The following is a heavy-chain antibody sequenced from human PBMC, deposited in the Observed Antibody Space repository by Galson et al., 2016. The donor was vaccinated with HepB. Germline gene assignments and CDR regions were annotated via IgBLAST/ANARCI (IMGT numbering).Heavy chain of an antibody. V-gene: IGHV3-23*01. CDR3: ATDRWDLWFGEFPF. Sequence: SLRLSCAASGLTSRNYAMTWVRQAPGKGLQWVSAISGSAGGGATYYADSVRGRFTISRDNSKNAVFLQMKSLRVEDTAVYYCATDRWDLWFGEFPFWGQGTMVIVSS. D-gene: IGHD3-10*01. J-gene: IGHJ3*01. CDR1: GLTSRNYA. CDR2: ISGSAGGGAT.